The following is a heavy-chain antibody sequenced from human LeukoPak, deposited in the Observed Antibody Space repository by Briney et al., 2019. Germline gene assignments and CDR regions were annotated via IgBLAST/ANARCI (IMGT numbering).Heavy chain of an antibody. CDR2: IHASGPT. J-gene: IGHJ4*02. CDR1: GGSISTYY. CDR3: ARHDAGIAARPFDN. Sequence: SETLSLTCTVSGGSISTYYWSWIRRPPGKGLEWIAYIHASGPTNYNPSLKSRITISVDTSKNQFPLKLSSVTAADTAVYYCARHDAGIAARPFDNWGQGTLVTVSS. D-gene: IGHD6-6*01. V-gene: IGHV4-4*09.